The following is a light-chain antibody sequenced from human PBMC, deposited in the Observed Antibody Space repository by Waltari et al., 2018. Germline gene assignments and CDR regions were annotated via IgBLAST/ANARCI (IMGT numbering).Light chain of an antibody. J-gene: IGLJ2*01. CDR2: GNS. V-gene: IGLV1-40*01. CDR1: SSNIGAGYD. Sequence: QSVLTQPPSVSGAPGQRVTISCPGSSSNIGAGYDLPWYQQLPGTAPKLLIYGNSNRPSGVPDRFSGSKSGTSASLAITGLQAEDEADYYCQSYDSSLSGGVFGGGTKLTVL. CDR3: QSYDSSLSGGV.